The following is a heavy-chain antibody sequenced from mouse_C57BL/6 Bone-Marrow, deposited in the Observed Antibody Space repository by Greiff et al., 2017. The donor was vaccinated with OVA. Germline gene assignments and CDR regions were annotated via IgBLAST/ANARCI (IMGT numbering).Heavy chain of an antibody. Sequence: QVQLQQSGPGLVQPSQSLSITCTVSGFSLTSYGVHWVRQSPGQGLEWLGVIWSGGSTDYNAAFISRLSISKDNSKSQVFFKMNSLQADDTAIYYCDRNEGAWFAYWGQGTLVTVSA. V-gene: IGHV2-2*01. CDR1: GFSLTSYG. CDR3: DRNEGAWFAY. J-gene: IGHJ3*01. CDR2: IWSGGST.